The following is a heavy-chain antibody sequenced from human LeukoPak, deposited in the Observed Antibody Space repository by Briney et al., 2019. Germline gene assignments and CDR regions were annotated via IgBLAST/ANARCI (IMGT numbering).Heavy chain of an antibody. CDR3: ASRPGGKPYDY. Sequence: GGSLRLSCAASGFTFSSYSMNWVRQAPGKGLEWVSSISSSSSYIYYADSVKGRFTISRDNAKNSLYLQTNSLRAEDTAVYYCASRPGGKPYDYWGQGTLVTVSS. V-gene: IGHV3-21*04. CDR2: ISSSSSYI. J-gene: IGHJ4*02. D-gene: IGHD3-16*01. CDR1: GFTFSSYS.